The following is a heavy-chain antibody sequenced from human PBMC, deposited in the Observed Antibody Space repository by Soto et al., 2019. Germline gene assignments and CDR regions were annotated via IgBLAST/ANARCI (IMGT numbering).Heavy chain of an antibody. Sequence: EVQLLESGGGLVQPGGSLRLSCAASGFTFSSYAMSWVRQAPGKGLEWVSAISGSGGSTYYADSVKGRFTISRDNSKNTRYLQMNSLRAEDTTVYYCAKSFPSKAVAGTLSDYWGQGTLVAVSS. D-gene: IGHD6-19*01. V-gene: IGHV3-23*01. CDR2: ISGSGGST. CDR3: AKSFPSKAVAGTLSDY. J-gene: IGHJ4*02. CDR1: GFTFSSYA.